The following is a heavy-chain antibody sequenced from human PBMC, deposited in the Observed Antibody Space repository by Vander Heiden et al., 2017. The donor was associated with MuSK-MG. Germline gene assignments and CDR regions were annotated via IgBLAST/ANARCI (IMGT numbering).Heavy chain of an antibody. CDR2: ISGSGGST. CDR3: AKSGSMGYYSTHFDY. J-gene: IGHJ4*02. V-gene: IGHV3-23*01. Sequence: EVQLLESGGGLVQPGGSLRLSCAASGFTFSGYAMSWVRQAPGKGLEWVSAISGSGGSTYYADSVKGRFTISRDNSKNTLYLQMNSLRAEDTAVYYCAKSGSMGYYSTHFDYWGQGTLVTVSS. D-gene: IGHD3-22*01. CDR1: GFTFSGYA.